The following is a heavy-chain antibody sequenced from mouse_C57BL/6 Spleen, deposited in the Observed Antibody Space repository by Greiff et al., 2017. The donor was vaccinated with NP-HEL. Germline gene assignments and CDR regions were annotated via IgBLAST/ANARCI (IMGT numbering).Heavy chain of an antibody. CDR3: ATSHSSGRAMDY. J-gene: IGHJ4*01. D-gene: IGHD3-2*02. CDR2: IDPSDSYT. Sequence: QVQLQQPGAELVMPGASVKLSCKASGYTFTSYWMHWVKQRPGQGLEWIGEIDPSDSYTNYNQKFKGKSTLTVDKSSSTAYMQLSSLTSEDSAVYYCATSHSSGRAMDYWGQRTSVTVSS. V-gene: IGHV1-69*01. CDR1: GYTFTSYW.